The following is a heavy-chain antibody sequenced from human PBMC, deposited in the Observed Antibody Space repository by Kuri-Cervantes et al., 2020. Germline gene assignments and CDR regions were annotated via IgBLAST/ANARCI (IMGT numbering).Heavy chain of an antibody. CDR1: GGSISSYY. V-gene: IGHV4-59*01. CDR3: ARADHYYYGMDV. Sequence: SETLSLTCTVSGGSISSYYWSWTRQPPGKGLEWIGYIYYSGSTNYNPSLKSRVTISVDTSKNQFSLKLSSVTAADTAVYYCARADHYYYGMDVWGQGTTVTVSS. CDR2: IYYSGST. J-gene: IGHJ6*02.